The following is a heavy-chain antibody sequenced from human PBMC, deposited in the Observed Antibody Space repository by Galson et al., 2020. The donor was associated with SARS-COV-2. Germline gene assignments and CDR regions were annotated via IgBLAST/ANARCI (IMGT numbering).Heavy chain of an antibody. V-gene: IGHV4-39*01. CDR1: SGSISSSSYY. D-gene: IGHD6-13*01. Sequence: SETLSLTCTVSSGSISSSSYYWGWIRQPPGKGLEWIGSIYYSGSTYYNPSLKSRVTISVDTSKNQLSLKLTSVTAADTAVYYCARGLGLLGQQLIYFDSWGQGTLVTVSS. J-gene: IGHJ4*02. CDR2: IYYSGST. CDR3: ARGLGLLGQQLIYFDS.